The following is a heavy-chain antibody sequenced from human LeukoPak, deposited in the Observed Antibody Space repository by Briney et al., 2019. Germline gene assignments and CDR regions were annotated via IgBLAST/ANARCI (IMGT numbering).Heavy chain of an antibody. CDR2: ISRDGNII. V-gene: IGHV3-11*01. J-gene: IGHJ4*02. CDR3: ARYILLMDY. Sequence: GGSLRLSCAASGFSFSDHHMSWVRQVPGKGLEWLAYISRDGNIIVYADSVKGRFTISRDNAKQSVYLEMKSLRPEDTAVYYCARYILLMDYWGQGTLVTVSS. D-gene: IGHD1-1*01. CDR1: GFSFSDHH.